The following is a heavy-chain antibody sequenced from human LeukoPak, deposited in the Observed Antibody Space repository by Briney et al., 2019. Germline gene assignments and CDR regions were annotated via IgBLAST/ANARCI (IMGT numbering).Heavy chain of an antibody. CDR3: ARDPRAIYDGSGYDIDY. D-gene: IGHD3-22*01. V-gene: IGHV4-31*03. Sequence: PSETLSLTCTVSGGSISSGGYYWSWIRQHPGKGLEWIGYIYYSGSTYYNPSLKSRVTISVDTSKNQFSLKLSSVTAADTAVYYCARDPRAIYDGSGYDIDYWGQGTLVTVSS. CDR1: GGSISSGGYY. J-gene: IGHJ4*02. CDR2: IYYSGST.